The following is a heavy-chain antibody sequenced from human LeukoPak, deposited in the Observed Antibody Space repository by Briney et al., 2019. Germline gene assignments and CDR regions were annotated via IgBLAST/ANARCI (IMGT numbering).Heavy chain of an antibody. CDR3: APSRSLDY. CDR1: GFTFSSYW. J-gene: IGHJ4*02. CDR2: IKQDGSEK. Sequence: GGSLRLSGAASGFTFSSYWMSWVRQAPGKGLEWVANIKQDGSEKYYVDSVKGRFTISRDNAKNSLYLQMSSLRAEDTAVYFCAPSRSLDYWGQGTLVTVSS. V-gene: IGHV3-7*01.